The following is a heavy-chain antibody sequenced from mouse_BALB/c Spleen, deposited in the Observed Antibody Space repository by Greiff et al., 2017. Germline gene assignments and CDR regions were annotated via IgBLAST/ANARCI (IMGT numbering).Heavy chain of an antibody. Sequence: EVKLQESGPGLVKPSQSLSLTCTVTGYSITSDYAWNWIRQFPGNKLEWMGYISYSGSTSYNPSLKSRISITRDTSKNQFFLQLNSVTTEDTATYYCARSDYYGRAYYFDYWGQGTTLTVSS. CDR1: GYSITSDYA. D-gene: IGHD1-1*01. CDR2: ISYSGST. V-gene: IGHV3-2*02. J-gene: IGHJ2*01. CDR3: ARSDYYGRAYYFDY.